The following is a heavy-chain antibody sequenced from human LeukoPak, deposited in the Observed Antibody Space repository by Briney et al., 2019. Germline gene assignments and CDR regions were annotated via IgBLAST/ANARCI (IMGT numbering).Heavy chain of an antibody. Sequence: SVKVSCKASGFTFTSSAMQWVRQARGQRLEWIGWIVVGSGNTNYAQKFQERVTITRDMSTSTAYMELSSLRSEDTAVYYCAALPGYGDYGSYYYYYMDVWGKGTTVTVSS. CDR2: IVVGSGNT. V-gene: IGHV1-58*02. CDR3: AALPGYGDYGSYYYYYMDV. D-gene: IGHD4-17*01. CDR1: GFTFTSSA. J-gene: IGHJ6*03.